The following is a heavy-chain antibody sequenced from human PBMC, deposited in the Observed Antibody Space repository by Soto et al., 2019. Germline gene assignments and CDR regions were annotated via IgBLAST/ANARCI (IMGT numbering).Heavy chain of an antibody. Sequence: QVQLVQSGAEVKKPGASVKVSCKASGYTFTGYYMHWVRQAPGQGLEWMGWINPNSGSTNYAQKFQGWVTMTRDTSISTAYMELSRLRSDDTAVYYCARDYGDFHFDYWGQGTLVTVSS. V-gene: IGHV1-2*04. CDR3: ARDYGDFHFDY. D-gene: IGHD4-17*01. CDR2: INPNSGST. CDR1: GYTFTGYY. J-gene: IGHJ4*02.